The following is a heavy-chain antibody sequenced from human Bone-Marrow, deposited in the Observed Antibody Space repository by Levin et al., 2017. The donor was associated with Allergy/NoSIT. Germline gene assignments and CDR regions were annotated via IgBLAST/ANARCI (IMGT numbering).Heavy chain of an antibody. CDR1: GFTFSSYE. J-gene: IGHJ5*02. D-gene: IGHD2-2*02. Sequence: GESLKISCAASGFTFSSYEMNWVRQAPGKGLEWVSYISSSGSTIYYADSVKGRFTISRDNAKNSLYLQMNSLRAEDTAVYYCARAGDEDIVVVPAAIRIRNWFDPWGQGTLVTVSS. V-gene: IGHV3-48*03. CDR2: ISSSGSTI. CDR3: ARAGDEDIVVVPAAIRIRNWFDP.